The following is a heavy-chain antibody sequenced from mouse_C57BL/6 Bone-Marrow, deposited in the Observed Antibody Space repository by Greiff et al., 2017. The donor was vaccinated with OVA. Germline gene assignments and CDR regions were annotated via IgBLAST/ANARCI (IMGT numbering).Heavy chain of an antibody. CDR3: TRDDYCYGEYDY. Sequence: EVQRLQSGEGLVKPGGSLKLSCAASGFTFSSYAMSWVRQTPEQRLEWVAYISSGGDYTYYADTLKGRSTISRDNARNTLYLQMSSLTSEDTAVYYCTRDDYCYGEYDYWGQGTLVTVSA. V-gene: IGHV5-9-1*02. CDR1: GFTFSSYA. D-gene: IGHD1-1*01. CDR2: ISSGGDYT. J-gene: IGHJ3*01.